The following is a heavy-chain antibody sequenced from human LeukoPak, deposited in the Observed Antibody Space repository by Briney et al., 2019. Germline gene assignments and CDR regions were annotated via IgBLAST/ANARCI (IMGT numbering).Heavy chain of an antibody. D-gene: IGHD4-11*01. CDR3: TKDRDYTSGRPYVFDY. V-gene: IGHV3-48*03. CDR1: GFTFSSYE. Sequence: PGGSLRLSCAASGFTFSSYETNWVRQAPGKGLEGVSYISSSGSTIYYADSVKGRFTISRDNAKNSLYLEMNSLRAEDTALYYCTKDRDYTSGRPYVFDYWGQGTLVTVSS. J-gene: IGHJ4*02. CDR2: ISSSGSTI.